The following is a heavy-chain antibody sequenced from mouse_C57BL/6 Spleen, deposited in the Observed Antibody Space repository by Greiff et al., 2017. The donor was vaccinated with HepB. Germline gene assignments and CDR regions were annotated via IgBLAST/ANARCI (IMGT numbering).Heavy chain of an antibody. CDR1: GIAFSRYW. Sequence: EVKLLESGGGLVQPGGSLKLSCAASGIAFSRYWMSWVRRAPGKGLEWIGEINPDSSTINYAPSLKDKFIISRDKAKNTLYLQMSKVSSEDTALYYCARLGGSSFGFAYWGQGTLVTVSA. CDR2: INPDSSTI. CDR3: ARLGGSSFGFAY. V-gene: IGHV4-1*01. J-gene: IGHJ3*01. D-gene: IGHD1-1*01.